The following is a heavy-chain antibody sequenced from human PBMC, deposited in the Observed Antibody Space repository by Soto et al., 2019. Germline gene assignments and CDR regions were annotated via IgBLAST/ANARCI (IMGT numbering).Heavy chain of an antibody. CDR2: VSSSGST. CDR1: GGSISGYY. J-gene: IGHJ4*02. Sequence: QVQLQESGPGLVKPSETLSLTCAVSGGSISGYYWNWIRQPPGKGLGWIGYVSSSGSTKHNPSLKSRVTMSVDTSKNQFSLNRNSVTAADTAVYYCARYEFSSGWYDYFQYWGRGTLVAVSS. V-gene: IGHV4-59*08. CDR3: ARYEFSSGWYDYFQY. D-gene: IGHD6-19*01.